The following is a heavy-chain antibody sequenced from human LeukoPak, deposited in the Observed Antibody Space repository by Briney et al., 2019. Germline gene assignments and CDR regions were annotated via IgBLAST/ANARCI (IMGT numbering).Heavy chain of an antibody. J-gene: IGHJ4*02. D-gene: IGHD6-13*01. CDR3: LKDRASSWTFDY. CDR1: GFIFSNYG. V-gene: IGHV3-30*18. Sequence: GRSLRLSCAASGFIFSNYGMHWVRQAPGKGLEWVAAISDDGNNVYYADSVKGRCTISRDDSRNTLCLQMNSLSAEDTALYYCLKDRASSWTFDYWGQGTLVTVSS. CDR2: ISDDGNNV.